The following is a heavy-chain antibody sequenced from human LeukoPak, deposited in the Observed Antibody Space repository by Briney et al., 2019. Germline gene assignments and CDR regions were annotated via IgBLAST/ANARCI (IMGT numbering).Heavy chain of an antibody. CDR2: IKQDGSEK. CDR3: ARLWYFDY. CDR1: GFTFSNAW. V-gene: IGHV3-7*01. D-gene: IGHD2-21*01. J-gene: IGHJ4*02. Sequence: PGGSLRLSCAASGFTFSNAWMSWVRQAPGKGLEWVANIKQDGSEKYYVDSVKGRFTISRDNAKNSLYLQMNSLRAEDTAVYYCARLWYFDYWGQGTLVTVSS.